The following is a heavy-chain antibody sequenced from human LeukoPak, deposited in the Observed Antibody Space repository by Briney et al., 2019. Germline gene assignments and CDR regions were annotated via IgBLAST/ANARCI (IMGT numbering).Heavy chain of an antibody. D-gene: IGHD3-22*01. V-gene: IGHV3-48*03. J-gene: IGHJ4*02. CDR3: TTLGYHLDS. CDR2: YAGSDTTK. Sequence: GGSLRLSCAASGFDFSAYEMNWVRQAPGKGLEWVAYYAGSDTTKYYADSVKGRFIISRDNAKNSLYLQMHSLRAEDTALYYCTTLGYHLDSWGQGTLVTVSS. CDR1: GFDFSAYE.